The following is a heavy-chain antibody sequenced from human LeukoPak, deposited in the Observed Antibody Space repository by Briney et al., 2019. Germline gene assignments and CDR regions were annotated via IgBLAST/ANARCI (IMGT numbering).Heavy chain of an antibody. V-gene: IGHV1-46*01. CDR1: GYTFTSYY. CDR2: INPSGGST. Sequence: ASVKVSCKASGYTFTSYYMHWVRQAPGQGLEWLGIINPSGGSTSYAQKFQGRVTMTRDKSISTAYLQWSSLKASDTAMYYCARLDSSGPDYWGQGTLVTVPS. CDR3: ARLDSSGPDY. J-gene: IGHJ4*02. D-gene: IGHD6-19*01.